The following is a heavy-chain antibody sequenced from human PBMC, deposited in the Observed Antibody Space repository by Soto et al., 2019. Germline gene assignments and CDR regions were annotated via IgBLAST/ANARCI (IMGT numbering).Heavy chain of an antibody. CDR2: IIPIFGTA. Sequence: SVKVSCKASGGTFSSYAISWVRQAPGQGLEWMGGIIPIFGTANYAQKFQGRVTITADESTSTAYMELSSLRSEDTAVYYCARDSSGWYQFDYWGQGTLVTVSS. V-gene: IGHV1-69*13. D-gene: IGHD6-19*01. CDR3: ARDSSGWYQFDY. CDR1: GGTFSSYA. J-gene: IGHJ4*02.